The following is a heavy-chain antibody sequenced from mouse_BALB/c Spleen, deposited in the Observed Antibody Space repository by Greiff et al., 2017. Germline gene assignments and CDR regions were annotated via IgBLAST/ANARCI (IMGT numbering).Heavy chain of an antibody. CDR1: GFTFSDFY. D-gene: IGHD2-1*01. CDR3: ARGYGNYVGYAMDY. Sequence: EVQGVESGGGLVQPGGSLRLSCATSGFTFSDFYMERVRQPPGKRLEWIAASRNKANDYTTEYSASVKGRFIVSRDTSQSILYLQMNALRAEDTAIYYCARGYGNYVGYAMDYWGQGTSVTVSS. J-gene: IGHJ4*01. V-gene: IGHV7-1*02. CDR2: SRNKANDYTT.